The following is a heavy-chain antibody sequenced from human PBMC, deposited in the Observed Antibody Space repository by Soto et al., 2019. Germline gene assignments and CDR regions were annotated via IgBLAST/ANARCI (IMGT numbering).Heavy chain of an antibody. J-gene: IGHJ4*02. D-gene: IGHD2-15*01. CDR3: ARDRECSGGTCYNYFDY. CDR2: IYYSGST. CDR1: GGSISSGGYY. V-gene: IGHV4-31*03. Sequence: SETLSLTCTVSGGSISSGGYYWSWICQHPGKGLEWIGYIYYSGSTYYNPSLKSRVTISVDTSKNQFSLKLSSVTAADTAVYYCARDRECSGGTCYNYFDYWGQGTLVTVSS.